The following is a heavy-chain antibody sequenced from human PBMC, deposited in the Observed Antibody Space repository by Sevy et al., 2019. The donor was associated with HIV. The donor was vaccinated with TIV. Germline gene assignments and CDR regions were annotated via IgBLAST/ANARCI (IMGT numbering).Heavy chain of an antibody. J-gene: IGHJ6*02. D-gene: IGHD2-15*01. CDR2: IKPDGSDK. CDR3: ARDTGDIGMDV. V-gene: IGHV3-7*01. CDR1: GFTFSSHW. Sequence: GGSLRLSCAASGFTFSSHWMSWVRQAPGKGLEWVANIKPDGSDKYYVDSVKGRFTISRDNDKNSLSLQMNSLRAEDTAVYNCARDTGDIGMDVWGQGTTVTVSS.